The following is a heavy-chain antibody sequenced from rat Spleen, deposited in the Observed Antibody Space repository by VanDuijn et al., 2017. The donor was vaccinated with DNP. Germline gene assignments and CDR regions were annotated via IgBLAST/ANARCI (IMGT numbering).Heavy chain of an antibody. V-gene: IGHV5S23*01. J-gene: IGHJ2*01. CDR1: GVTFSDYY. Sequence: EVQLVESGGGSVQPGRSPKISCAASGVTFSDYYMAWVRQAPTKGLEWVASISTSGEYTHYGDSVKGRFSISRDNAKDTQYLQMNSLRSEDTATYYCTRATGFDYWGQGVMVTVSS. D-gene: IGHD4-2*01. CDR2: ISTSGEYT. CDR3: TRATGFDY.